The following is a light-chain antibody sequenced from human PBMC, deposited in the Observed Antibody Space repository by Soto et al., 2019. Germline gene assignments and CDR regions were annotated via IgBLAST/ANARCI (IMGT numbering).Light chain of an antibody. CDR1: QSINSW. J-gene: IGKJ2*01. CDR2: DAS. CDR3: QQSYT. V-gene: IGKV1-5*01. Sequence: DIRMTQSPSTLSASVGDRVTITCRASQSINSWLAWYQQKPGKAPKLLIYDASSLESGVPSRFSGSGSGTEFTLTISSLQPDDFATYYCQQSYTFGQGTKLEIK.